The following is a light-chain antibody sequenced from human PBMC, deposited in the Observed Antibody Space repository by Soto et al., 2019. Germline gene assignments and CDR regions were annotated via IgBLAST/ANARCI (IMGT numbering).Light chain of an antibody. CDR3: QKYSSVPV. CDR1: QGIRNY. V-gene: IGKV1-27*01. Sequence: DIQMTQSPTSLSASVGDRVTITCRASQGIRNYVAWYQQIPGKAPKLLIYAASTLQSGVPSRFSGSGSGTDFTLTINDLQPEDVATYYCQKYSSVPVFGPGTKVEIK. CDR2: AAS. J-gene: IGKJ3*01.